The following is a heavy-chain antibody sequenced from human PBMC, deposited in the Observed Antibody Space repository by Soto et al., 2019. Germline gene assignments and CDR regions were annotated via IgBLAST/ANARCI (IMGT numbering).Heavy chain of an antibody. CDR2: IYYSGST. Sequence: PSETLSLTCTVSGGSISSSSYYWGWIRQPPGKGLEWIGSIYYSGSTYYNPSLKSRVTISVDTSKNQFSLKLSSVTAADTAVYYCARDRRYYDSSGYYESYYYGMDVWGQGTTVTVSS. D-gene: IGHD3-22*01. CDR3: ARDRRYYDSSGYYESYYYGMDV. CDR1: GGSISSSSYY. V-gene: IGHV4-39*07. J-gene: IGHJ6*02.